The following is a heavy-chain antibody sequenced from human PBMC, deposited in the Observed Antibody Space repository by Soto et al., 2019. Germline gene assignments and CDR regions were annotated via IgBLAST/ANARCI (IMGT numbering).Heavy chain of an antibody. D-gene: IGHD3-9*01. V-gene: IGHV3-30*02. CDR1: GFTFSSYG. J-gene: IGHJ4*02. CDR3: AKEPYYDILTGYYRSPPYYFDY. CDR2: IWYDGSNK. Sequence: GGSLRLSCAASGFTFSSYGMHWVRQAPGKGLEWVAVIWYDGSNKYYADSVKGRFTISRDNSKNTLYLQMNSLRAEDTAVYYCAKEPYYDILTGYYRSPPYYFDYWGQGTLVTVSS.